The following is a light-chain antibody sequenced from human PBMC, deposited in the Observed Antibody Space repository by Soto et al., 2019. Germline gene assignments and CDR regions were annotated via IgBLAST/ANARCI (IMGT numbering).Light chain of an antibody. CDR3: SSYAGSNNLV. V-gene: IGLV2-8*01. Sequence: QSALTQPPSASGSPGQSVTISCTGTSSDVGGYNYVSWYQQHPGKAPKLMIYEVSKRPSGVPDRFSGSKSGNTASLTVSGLQAEDEADYSGSSYAGSNNLVFGGGTKLTVL. J-gene: IGLJ2*01. CDR1: SSDVGGYNY. CDR2: EVS.